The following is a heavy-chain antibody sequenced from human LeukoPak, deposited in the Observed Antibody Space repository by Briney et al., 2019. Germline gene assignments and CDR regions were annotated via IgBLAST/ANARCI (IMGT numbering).Heavy chain of an antibody. J-gene: IGHJ4*02. Sequence: TLSLTCTVSGGSISSGGYYWSWIRQPAGKGLEWIGRIYTSGSTNYNPSLKSRVTMSVDTSKNQFSLKLSSVTTADTAVYYCASLYGSGSYYPSDYWGQGTLVTVSS. CDR3: ASLYGSGSYYPSDY. CDR2: IYTSGST. CDR1: GGSISSGGYY. V-gene: IGHV4-61*02. D-gene: IGHD3-10*01.